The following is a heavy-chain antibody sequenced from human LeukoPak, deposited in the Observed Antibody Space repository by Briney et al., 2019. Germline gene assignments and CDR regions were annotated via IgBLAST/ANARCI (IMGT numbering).Heavy chain of an antibody. D-gene: IGHD3-9*01. CDR3: AKDRDILRYFDWLLAFDY. CDR1: GFTFSSYW. J-gene: IGHJ4*02. Sequence: LSGGSLRLSCAASGFTFSSYWMSWVRQAPGKGLEWVSAISGSGGSTYYADSVKGRFTISRDNSKNTLYLQMNSLRAEDTAVYYCAKDRDILRYFDWLLAFDYWGQGTLVTVSS. V-gene: IGHV3-23*01. CDR2: ISGSGGST.